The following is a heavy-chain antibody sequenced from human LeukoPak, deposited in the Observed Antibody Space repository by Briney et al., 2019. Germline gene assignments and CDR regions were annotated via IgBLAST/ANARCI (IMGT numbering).Heavy chain of an antibody. J-gene: IGHJ4*02. CDR1: IFTLNNYW. Sequence: PGGPLRLSCAACIFTLNNYWTHGVRHAPGKGLVWVSRINSDGSTTTYAGSVKGRFTISRENAKNTLYLPKSRLRGGDSPVYYCASDRVEMATSLLDYWGQGTLVTVSS. V-gene: IGHV3-74*01. CDR2: INSDGSTT. CDR3: ASDRVEMATSLLDY. D-gene: IGHD5-24*01.